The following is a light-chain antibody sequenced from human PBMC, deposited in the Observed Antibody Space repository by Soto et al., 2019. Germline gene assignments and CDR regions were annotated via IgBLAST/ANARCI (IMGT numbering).Light chain of an antibody. CDR3: QHYNDWPYT. CDR2: GAS. J-gene: IGKJ2*01. V-gene: IGKV3-15*01. CDR1: QSVSNA. Sequence: ELVMTQSPGTLSVSPGERATLSCRASQSVSNALAWYQQKPGQAPRLLIYGASTRATGIPARFSGTGSGTEFTLKISSMKYEDFAAYFCQHYNDWPYTFGQGTKVDI.